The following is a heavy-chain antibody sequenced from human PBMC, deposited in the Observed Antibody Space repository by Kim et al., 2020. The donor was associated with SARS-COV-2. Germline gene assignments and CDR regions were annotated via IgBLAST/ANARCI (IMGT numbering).Heavy chain of an antibody. CDR3: AKIEDYYDSSGYYSPFDY. Sequence: GRLTISRDTSKNALYLQMNSLRAEDTAVYYCAKIEDYYDSSGYYSPFDYWGQGTLVTVSS. V-gene: IGHV3-23*01. J-gene: IGHJ4*02. D-gene: IGHD3-22*01.